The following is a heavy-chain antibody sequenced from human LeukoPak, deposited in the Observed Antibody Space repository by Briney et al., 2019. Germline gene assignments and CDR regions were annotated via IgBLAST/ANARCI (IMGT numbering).Heavy chain of an antibody. CDR2: IYYTGST. J-gene: IGHJ4*02. CDR3: ARRRRYYFDY. CDR1: GGSVSSGSHY. V-gene: IGHV4-61*01. Sequence: PTETLSLTCTVSGGSVSSGSHYWSWIRQPPGKGLEWIVYIYYTGSTNYNPSGTNYSPSLKSRVTISVDTYKNQFPLKLSSVTAADTALYYCARRRRYYFDYWGQGTLATVSS.